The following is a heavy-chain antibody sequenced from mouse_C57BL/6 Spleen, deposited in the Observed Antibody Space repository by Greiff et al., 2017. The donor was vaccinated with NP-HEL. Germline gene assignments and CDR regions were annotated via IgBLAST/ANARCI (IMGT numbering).Heavy chain of an antibody. J-gene: IGHJ1*03. D-gene: IGHD1-1*01. CDR2: INPSTGGT. Sequence: VQLQQSGPELVKPGASVKISCKASGYSFTGYYMNWVKQSPEKSLEWIGEINPSTGGTTYNQKFKAKATLTVDKSSSTAYMQLKSLTSEDSAVYYCARYIITTVDWYFDVWGTGTTVTVSS. CDR1: GYSFTGYY. CDR3: ARYIITTVDWYFDV. V-gene: IGHV1-42*01.